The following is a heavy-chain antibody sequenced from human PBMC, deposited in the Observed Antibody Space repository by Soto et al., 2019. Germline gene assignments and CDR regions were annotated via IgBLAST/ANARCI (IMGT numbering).Heavy chain of an antibody. CDR2: ISGGGDST. V-gene: IGHV3-23*01. CDR3: AKEGSYCSGGSCYFISSFFDY. D-gene: IGHD2-15*01. J-gene: IGHJ4*02. CDR1: GFTFSSYA. Sequence: PGGSLRLSCAASGFTFSSYAMSWVRQAPGKGLEWVSAISGGGDSTYYVDSVKGRFTISRDNAKNSLYLQMNSLRAEDTAVYYCAKEGSYCSGGSCYFISSFFDYWGQGALVTVSS.